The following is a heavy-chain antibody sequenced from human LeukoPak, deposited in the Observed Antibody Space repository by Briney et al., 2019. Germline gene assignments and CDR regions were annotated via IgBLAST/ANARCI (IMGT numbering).Heavy chain of an antibody. CDR2: ISAYNGNT. J-gene: IGHJ4*02. CDR1: GYTFTSYG. Sequence: ASVKVSCKASGYTFTSYGISWVRQAPGQGLEWMGWISAYNGNTNYAQKLQGRVTMTTDTSTSTAYMELRSLRSDDTAVYYCARDFSPYITMVRGVYPYGYFDYWGQGTLVTVSS. CDR3: ARDFSPYITMVRGVYPYGYFDY. V-gene: IGHV1-18*01. D-gene: IGHD3-10*01.